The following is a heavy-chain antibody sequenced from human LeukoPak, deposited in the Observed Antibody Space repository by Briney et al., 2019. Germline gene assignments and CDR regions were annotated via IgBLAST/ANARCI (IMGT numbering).Heavy chain of an antibody. CDR1: GFTFSSYT. Sequence: GGSLRLSCAASGFTFSSYTMNWVRQAPGKGLEWVAHINPDGRDTYYVDSVKGRFTISRDNAQNSMYLQMNSLRVEDTAVYYCTSWGDTTAEYFQRWGQGTLVTVSS. J-gene: IGHJ1*01. D-gene: IGHD2-21*02. CDR2: INPDGRDT. CDR3: TSWGDTTAEYFQR. V-gene: IGHV3-7*01.